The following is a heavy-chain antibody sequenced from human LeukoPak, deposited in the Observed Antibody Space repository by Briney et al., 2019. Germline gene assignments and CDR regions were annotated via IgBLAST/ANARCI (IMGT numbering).Heavy chain of an antibody. CDR1: GFTFDDYA. D-gene: IGHD6-13*01. Sequence: GGSLRLSCAASGFTFDDYAMHWVRQAPGKGLEWVSGISWNSGSIGYADSVKGRFAISRDNAKNSLYLQMNSLRAEDTALYYCAKDVIAAAAYAFDIWGQGTMVTVSS. V-gene: IGHV3-9*01. CDR2: ISWNSGSI. J-gene: IGHJ3*02. CDR3: AKDVIAAAAYAFDI.